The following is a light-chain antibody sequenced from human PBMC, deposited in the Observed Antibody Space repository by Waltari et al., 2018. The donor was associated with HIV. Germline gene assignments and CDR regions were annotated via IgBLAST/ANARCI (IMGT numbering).Light chain of an antibody. CDR3: QQRSNWPRLT. J-gene: IGKJ5*01. Sequence: EIVLTQSPATLSLSTGERATLSCRASQSISSYLAWYQQKPGQAPRLLIYEASNRASGIPARFSGSGSGTDFTLTISSLEPEDFAVYYCQQRSNWPRLTFGQGTRLEIK. V-gene: IGKV3-11*01. CDR1: QSISSY. CDR2: EAS.